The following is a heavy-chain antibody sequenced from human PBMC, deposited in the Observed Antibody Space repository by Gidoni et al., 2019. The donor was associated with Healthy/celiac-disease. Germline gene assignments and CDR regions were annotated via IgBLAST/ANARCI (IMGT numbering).Heavy chain of an antibody. D-gene: IGHD3-3*01. Sequence: QVQLQESGPGLVKPSGTLSLTCAVSGGSISSSNWWSWVRQPPGKGLEWIGEIYHSGSTNYNPSLKSRVTISVDKSKNQFSLKLSSVTAADTAVYYCARHPTGDFWSGYEYWYFDLWGRGTLVTVSS. V-gene: IGHV4-4*02. CDR1: GGSISSSNW. CDR3: ARHPTGDFWSGYEYWYFDL. J-gene: IGHJ2*01. CDR2: IYHSGST.